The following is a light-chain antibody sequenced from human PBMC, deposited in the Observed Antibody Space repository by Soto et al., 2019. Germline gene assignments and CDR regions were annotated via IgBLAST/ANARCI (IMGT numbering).Light chain of an antibody. J-gene: IGLJ3*02. CDR1: SGHSSYI. CDR3: ETWDSNTKV. CDR2: LEGSGSY. V-gene: IGLV4-60*03. Sequence: QPVLTQSSSASASLGSSVKLTCTLSSGHSSYIIAWHQQQPGKAPRYLMKLEGSGSYNKGSGVPDRFSGSSSGADHYLTISNLQSEDEADYYCETWDSNTKVFGEGTKLTVL.